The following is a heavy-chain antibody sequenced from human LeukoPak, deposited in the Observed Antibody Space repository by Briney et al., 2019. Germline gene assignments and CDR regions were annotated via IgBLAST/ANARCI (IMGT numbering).Heavy chain of an antibody. V-gene: IGHV1-18*01. CDR1: GYTFTNYG. CDR2: ISAYNGNT. D-gene: IGHD3-22*01. J-gene: IGHJ5*02. Sequence: ASVKVSCKASGYTFTNYGISWVRQASGQGLECMGWISAYNGNTNYAQKLQGRVTMTTDTSTSTAYMELRSLRSDDTAVYYCARSYDSSGYFYSTFVPWGQGTLVTVSS. CDR3: ARSYDSSGYFYSTFVP.